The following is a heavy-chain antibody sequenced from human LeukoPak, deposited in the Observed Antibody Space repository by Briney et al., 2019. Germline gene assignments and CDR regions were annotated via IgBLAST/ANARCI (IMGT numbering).Heavy chain of an antibody. V-gene: IGHV4-38-2*02. J-gene: IGHJ3*02. CDR1: GYSINSGYY. Sequence: PSETLSLTCTVSGYSINSGYYWDWIRQPPGMGLEWFGSLFHSGTTYYNPSLKSRVSISLDTSKNQFSLKMNSVTASDTAVYYCARAGATTGHDTFDIWGQGTMVSASS. D-gene: IGHD1-1*01. CDR2: LFHSGTT. CDR3: ARAGATTGHDTFDI.